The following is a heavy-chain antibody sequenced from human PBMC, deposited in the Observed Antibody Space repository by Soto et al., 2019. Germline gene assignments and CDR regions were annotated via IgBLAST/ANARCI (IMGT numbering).Heavy chain of an antibody. CDR1: GFTFSSYW. Sequence: PGGSLRLSCAASGFTFSSYWMHWVRQAPGKGLVWVSRIDSDGTTTSYADSVKGRFTISRDNAKNTLYVQMNSLRAEDTAVYYCAREKSGIAATGTQTYCGMDVWGQGTTVTVSS. CDR3: AREKSGIAATGTQTYCGMDV. D-gene: IGHD6-13*01. CDR2: IDSDGTTT. J-gene: IGHJ6*02. V-gene: IGHV3-74*01.